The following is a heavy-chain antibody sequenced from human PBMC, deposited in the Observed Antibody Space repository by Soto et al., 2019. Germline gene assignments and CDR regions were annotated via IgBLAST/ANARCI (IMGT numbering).Heavy chain of an antibody. D-gene: IGHD2-21*01. CDR1: GFTFSSYA. J-gene: IGHJ6*02. Sequence: EVQLLESGGDLVQPGGSLRLSCAASGFTFSSYAMSWVRQAPGKGLEWVSRVSAGGDMTYYSDSVKGRFTISRDNSNNALFLQMNRLRAEDAALYYCSRGDRGASGSPASSSYSGLDVWGQGTTVTVSS. CDR3: SRGDRGASGSPASSSYSGLDV. V-gene: IGHV3-23*01. CDR2: VSAGGDMT.